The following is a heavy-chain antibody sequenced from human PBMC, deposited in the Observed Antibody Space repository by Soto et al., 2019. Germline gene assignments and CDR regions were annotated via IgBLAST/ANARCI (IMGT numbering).Heavy chain of an antibody. J-gene: IGHJ6*02. CDR3: ARDKDIVVVPAANNQSHYYYYGMDV. V-gene: IGHV4-30-4*01. D-gene: IGHD2-2*01. CDR2: IYYSGST. CDR1: GGSISSGDYY. Sequence: SETLSLTCTVSGGSISSGDYYWSWIRQPPGKGLEWIGYIYYSGSTYYNPSLKSRVTISVDTSKNQFSLKLSSVTAADTAVYYCARDKDIVVVPAANNQSHYYYYGMDVWGQGTTVTVSS.